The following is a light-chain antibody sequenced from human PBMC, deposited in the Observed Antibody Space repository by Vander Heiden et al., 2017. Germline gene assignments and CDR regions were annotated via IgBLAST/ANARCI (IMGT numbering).Light chain of an antibody. CDR2: GAS. CDR1: QSVTNNF. Sequence: EIVLTQSPGTLSLSPVDRATLSCMSSQSVTNNFLAWYQQKPGQAPMLLIYGASNRATGIPDRFSGSGSGTDFTLTISRLEPEDFAVYYCQQYGSSPYTFDQGTKLEIK. J-gene: IGKJ2*01. V-gene: IGKV3-20*01. CDR3: QQYGSSPYT.